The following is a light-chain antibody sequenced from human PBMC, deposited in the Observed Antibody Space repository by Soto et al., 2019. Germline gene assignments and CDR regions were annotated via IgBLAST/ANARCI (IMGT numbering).Light chain of an antibody. CDR3: NLYAGAITRFV. Sequence: QSGLTQPASVSGSPAQSVTISCTGTSSDVGAYKYVSWYQQHPGKAPKLMIYEVSNRPSGVSNRFSGSKSGNTASLTISGLQADDGADYYCNLYAGAITRFVYGTGTEVTVL. V-gene: IGLV2-14*01. J-gene: IGLJ1*01. CDR1: SSDVGAYKY. CDR2: EVS.